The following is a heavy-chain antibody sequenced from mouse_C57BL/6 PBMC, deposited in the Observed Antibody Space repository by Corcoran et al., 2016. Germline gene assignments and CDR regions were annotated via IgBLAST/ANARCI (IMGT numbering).Heavy chain of an antibody. CDR1: GYTFTTYG. CDR3: AREGEYGNLAYYFDY. Sequence: QIQLVQSGPELKKPGETVKISCKASGYTFTTYGMSWVKQAPGKGLKWMGWINTYSGVPTYADDFKGRFAFSLETSASTAYLQINNLKNEDTATYFCAREGEYGNLAYYFDYWGQGTTLTVSS. D-gene: IGHD2-1*01. CDR2: INTYSGVP. V-gene: IGHV9-3*01. J-gene: IGHJ2*01.